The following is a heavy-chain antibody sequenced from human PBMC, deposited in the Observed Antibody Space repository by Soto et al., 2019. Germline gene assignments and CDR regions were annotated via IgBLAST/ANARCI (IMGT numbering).Heavy chain of an antibody. Sequence: QVQLQESGPGLVKPSETLSLTCTVSGGSISSGGYYWSWIRQHPGKGLEWIGYIYYSGSTYYNPSLKSRVTISVDTSKNQFSLKLSSVTAADTAVYYCARGYSGYGLFDYWGQGTLVTVSS. V-gene: IGHV4-31*03. J-gene: IGHJ4*02. CDR2: IYYSGST. CDR3: ARGYSGYGLFDY. D-gene: IGHD5-12*01. CDR1: GGSISSGGYY.